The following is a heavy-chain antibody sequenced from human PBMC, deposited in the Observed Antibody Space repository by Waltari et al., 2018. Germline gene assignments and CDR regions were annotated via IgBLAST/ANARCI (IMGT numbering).Heavy chain of an antibody. J-gene: IGHJ4*02. CDR2: MNPNSGNT. CDR1: GYSFTSYD. V-gene: IGHV1-8*01. D-gene: IGHD3-22*01. CDR3: ARRSDYYDSSAYFY. Sequence: QVQLVQSGAEVKKPGASVKVSCKTSGYSFTSYDINWVRQATGQGLEWMGWMNPNSGNTGYAQKFQGRVTMTRSTSISTAYLELSSLTSEDTAVYYCARRSDYYDSSAYFYWGQGALVTVSS.